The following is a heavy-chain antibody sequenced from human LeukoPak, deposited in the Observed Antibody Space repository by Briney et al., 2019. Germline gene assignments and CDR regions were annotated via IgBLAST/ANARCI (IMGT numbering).Heavy chain of an antibody. D-gene: IGHD3-22*01. Sequence: GGSLRLSCAASGFTFSSYEMNWVRQAPGKGLDWVSYISSGGDTTYYADSVKGRFTISRDNAKNSLYLQMNSLRAEDTAVCYYARDNYDTGGYYFDWGQGTLVTVSS. CDR3: ARDNYDTGGYYFD. CDR2: ISSGGDTT. CDR1: GFTFSSYE. V-gene: IGHV3-48*03. J-gene: IGHJ4*02.